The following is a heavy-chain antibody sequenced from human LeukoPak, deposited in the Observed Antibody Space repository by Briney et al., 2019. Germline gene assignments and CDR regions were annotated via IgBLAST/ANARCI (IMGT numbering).Heavy chain of an antibody. V-gene: IGHV3-23*01. CDR3: AKDDSGYYKGVDY. D-gene: IGHD3-3*01. J-gene: IGHJ4*02. CDR1: GFTFSSYS. CDR2: ISGGGTST. Sequence: GGSLRLSCAASGFTFSSYSMNWVRQAPGKGLDWVSAISGGGTSTYYADSVKGRFTISRDNSKNMLYLQMNSLRAEDTAVYYCAKDDSGYYKGVDYWGQGTQVTVSS.